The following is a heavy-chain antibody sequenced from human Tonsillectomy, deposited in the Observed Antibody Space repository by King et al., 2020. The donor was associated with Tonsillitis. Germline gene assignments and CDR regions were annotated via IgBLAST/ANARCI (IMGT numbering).Heavy chain of an antibody. CDR1: GFTFGDYD. D-gene: IGHD1-14*01. Sequence: VQLVESGGALVQPGRSLRLSCTTSGFTFGDYDMSWVRLAPGKGLEWVGFIRSKAYGGTTEYSASVKGRFTISRDDSKSIAYLQMNSLKTEDTAVYHCTSDSFSYARRPPRALSPRTPATAAPAPTKRPGAFPLAPASRSTSESTATLGCLVKDYFPN. CDR2: IRSKAYGGTT. CDR3: TSDSFSYARRPPRALSPRTPATAAPAPTKRPGAFPLAPASRSTSESTATLGCLVKDYFPN. V-gene: IGHV3-49*04. J-gene: IGHJ1*01.